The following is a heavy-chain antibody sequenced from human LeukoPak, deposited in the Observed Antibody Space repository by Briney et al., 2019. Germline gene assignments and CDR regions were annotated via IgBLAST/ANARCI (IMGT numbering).Heavy chain of an antibody. CDR3: ARAHGYDSSGYSEAYFDY. D-gene: IGHD3-22*01. Sequence: ASVKISCKASGYTFTSYGFGWVQQAPGQGLEWMGWISAYNGNTNYAQKLQGRVTSTTDTSTSTAYMELRSLRSDDTAVYYCARAHGYDSSGYSEAYFDYWGQGTLVTVSS. CDR2: ISAYNGNT. J-gene: IGHJ4*02. V-gene: IGHV1-18*01. CDR1: GYTFTSYG.